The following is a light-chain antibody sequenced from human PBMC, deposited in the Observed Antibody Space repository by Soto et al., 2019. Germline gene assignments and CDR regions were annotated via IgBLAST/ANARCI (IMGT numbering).Light chain of an antibody. J-gene: IGLJ1*01. V-gene: IGLV2-14*03. CDR1: SSDVGAYDY. CDR2: EVS. Sequence: QSVLTQPASVSGSPGQSIAISCTGTSSDVGAYDYVSWYQQHPDKAPKLIIYEVSHRPAGVSNRFSASKYVNTATLTISGLQTEDEDDYYCASNTTSNTRVFGTGTRSPS. CDR3: ASNTTSNTRV.